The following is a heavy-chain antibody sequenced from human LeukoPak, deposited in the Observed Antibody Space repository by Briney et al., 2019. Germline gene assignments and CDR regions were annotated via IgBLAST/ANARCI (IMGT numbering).Heavy chain of an antibody. D-gene: IGHD1-14*01. CDR1: GYSISSGYY. Sequence: SETLSLTCAVSGYSISSGYYWGWIRQPPGKGLEWIGSIYHSESTYYNPSLKSRVTISVDTSKNQFSLKLSSVTAADTAVYYCARQGPVSDRYFDYWGQGTLVTVSS. V-gene: IGHV4-38-2*01. CDR2: IYHSEST. CDR3: ARQGPVSDRYFDY. J-gene: IGHJ4*02.